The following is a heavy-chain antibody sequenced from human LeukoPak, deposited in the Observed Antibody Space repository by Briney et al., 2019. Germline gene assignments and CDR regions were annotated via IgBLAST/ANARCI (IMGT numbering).Heavy chain of an antibody. D-gene: IGHD3-10*01. J-gene: IGHJ6*03. CDR1: GYSITTGYY. Sequence: PSETLSLTCTVFGYSITTGYYWGWIRQPPGKGLEWIGSIYHSGSTFYNPSLKSRVTISVDTSKNQFSLKLSSVTAADTAVYYCARGVRSGDYYYYYMDVWGKGTTVTVSS. CDR2: IYHSGST. CDR3: ARGVRSGDYYYYYMDV. V-gene: IGHV4-38-2*02.